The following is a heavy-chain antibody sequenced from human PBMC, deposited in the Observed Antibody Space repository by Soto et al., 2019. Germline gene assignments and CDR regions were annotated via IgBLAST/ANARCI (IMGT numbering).Heavy chain of an antibody. D-gene: IGHD2-2*01. V-gene: IGHV3-23*01. J-gene: IGHJ4*02. Sequence: EVQLLESGGGLVQPGGSLRLSCAASGFTFSNYDMSWVRQAPGKGLEWVSTTSGGGGRIYYAASVKGRFTISRDNSKNTLYMQMNSLRAEDTAVYYCAKRPASLVCFDYWGQGTLVTVSS. CDR1: GFTFSNYD. CDR3: AKRPASLVCFDY. CDR2: TSGGGGRI.